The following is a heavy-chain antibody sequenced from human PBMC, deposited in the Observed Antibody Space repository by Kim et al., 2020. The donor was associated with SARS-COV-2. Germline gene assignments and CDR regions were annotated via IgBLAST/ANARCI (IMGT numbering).Heavy chain of an antibody. CDR2: INWNGGST. D-gene: IGHD4-17*01. J-gene: IGHJ4*02. CDR1: GFTFDDYG. V-gene: IGHV3-20*04. Sequence: GGSLRLSCAASGFTFDDYGMSWVRQAPGKGLEWVSGINWNGGSTGYADSVKGRFTIYRDNAKNSLYLQMNSLRAEDTALYYCARDAYGDYDPHFDYWGQGTLVTVSS. CDR3: ARDAYGDYDPHFDY.